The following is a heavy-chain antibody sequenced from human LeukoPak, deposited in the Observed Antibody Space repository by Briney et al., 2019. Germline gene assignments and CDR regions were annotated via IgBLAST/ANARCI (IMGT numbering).Heavy chain of an antibody. CDR2: ISAYNGNT. V-gene: IGHV1-18*01. J-gene: IGHJ6*02. CDR3: ARQIQLWSIYYYYYGMDV. D-gene: IGHD5-18*01. Sequence: ASVKVSFMASGYTFTSYGISWVRQAPGQGLEWMGWISAYNGNTNYAQKLQGRVTMTTDTSTSTAYMELRSLRSDDTAVHYCARQIQLWSIYYYYYGMDVWGQGTTVTVSS. CDR1: GYTFTSYG.